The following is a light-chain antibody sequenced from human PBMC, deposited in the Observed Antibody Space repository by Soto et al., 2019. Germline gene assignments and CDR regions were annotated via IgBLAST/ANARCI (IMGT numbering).Light chain of an antibody. Sequence: EIVLTQSPGTLSLSPGERATLSCKASQRVSSRFFAWYQQKPAQAPRLLIYGASTRAAGIPDRFSGGGSGTDFTLTISRLEPEDFAVYYCQQFGYSLWTFGQGTKVDIK. V-gene: IGKV3-20*01. CDR2: GAS. CDR1: QRVSSRF. CDR3: QQFGYSLWT. J-gene: IGKJ1*01.